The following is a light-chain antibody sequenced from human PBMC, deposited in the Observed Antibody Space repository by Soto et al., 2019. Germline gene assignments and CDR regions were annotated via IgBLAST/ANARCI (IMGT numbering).Light chain of an antibody. J-gene: IGKJ4*01. CDR1: QNSGTW. CDR2: EAS. V-gene: IGKV1-5*01. Sequence: GDRVTITCRASQNSGTWLAWYQQKPGKAPKLLIYEASSFERGVPPRFSGSGSGTEFTLTISGLQPDDAATCYCQQMTVGGGTKMEIK. CDR3: QQMT.